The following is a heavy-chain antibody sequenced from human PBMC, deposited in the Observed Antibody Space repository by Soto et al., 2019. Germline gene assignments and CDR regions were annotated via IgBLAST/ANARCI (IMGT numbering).Heavy chain of an antibody. J-gene: IGHJ4*01. D-gene: IGHD6-19*01. CDR2: IYSSGST. Sequence: QVQLQESGPGMVKPSETLSLTCTVSGVSISSSFWSWIRQPAGKGLEYIGRIYSSGSTNQNPSLKSRLTMSVDRSKNQFSLRLSSVTAADTAVYYCARDRIALAGFDYWGHGTLVTVSS. V-gene: IGHV4-4*07. CDR1: GVSISSSF. CDR3: ARDRIALAGFDY.